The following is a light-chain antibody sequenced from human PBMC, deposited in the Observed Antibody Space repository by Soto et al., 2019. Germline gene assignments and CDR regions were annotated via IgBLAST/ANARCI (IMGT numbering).Light chain of an antibody. CDR1: SSDVGGYNY. Sequence: QSALTQPPSASGSPGQSVTISCTGTSSDVGGYNYVSWYQQHPAPKLMIYELSKRPSGVPDRFSGSKSGNTASLTVSGLQAEDEADYYCQSYDDSLSGWVFGGGTQLTVL. J-gene: IGLJ3*02. CDR2: ELS. V-gene: IGLV2-8*01. CDR3: QSYDDSLSGWV.